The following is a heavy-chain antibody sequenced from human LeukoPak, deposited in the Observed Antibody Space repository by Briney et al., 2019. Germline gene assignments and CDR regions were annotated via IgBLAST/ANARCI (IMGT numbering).Heavy chain of an antibody. CDR1: GGSISSGGYY. CDR2: IYYSGST. J-gene: IGHJ4*02. V-gene: IGHV4-31*03. CDR3: ARGQYAHPFDY. Sequence: TLSLTCTVSGGSISSGGYYWSWIRQHPGKGLEWIGYIYYSGSTYYNPSLKSRVTISVDTSKNQFSLKLSSVTAADTAVYYCARGQYAHPFDYWGQGTLVTVSS.